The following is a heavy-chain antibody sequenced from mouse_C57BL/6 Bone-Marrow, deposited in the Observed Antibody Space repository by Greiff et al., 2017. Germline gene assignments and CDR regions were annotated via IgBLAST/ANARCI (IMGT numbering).Heavy chain of an antibody. V-gene: IGHV1-50*01. CDR2: FDPSDSYI. CDR1: GYTFTSYW. CDR3: ARGGFAY. Sequence: QVQLKQSGAELVKPGASVKLSCKASGYTFTSYWMQWVKQRPGQGLEWIGEFDPSDSYIKYNQKFKGKATLTVDTSSSTAYMQLSSLTSADSAVYYCARGGFAYWGEKTLVTVSA. J-gene: IGHJ3*01.